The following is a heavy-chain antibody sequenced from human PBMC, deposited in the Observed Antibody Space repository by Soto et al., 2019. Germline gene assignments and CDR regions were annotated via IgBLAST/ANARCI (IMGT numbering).Heavy chain of an antibody. J-gene: IGHJ5*02. D-gene: IGHD2-15*01. V-gene: IGHV4-34*01. CDR1: GGSFSGYY. CDR2: INHSGST. CDR3: ARGAPVVAATQGWFDP. Sequence: QVQLQQWGAGLLKPSETLSLTCAVYGGSFSGYYWSWIRQPPGKGLEWIGEINHSGSTNYNPSLKSRVTISVDTSKNQFSLKLSSVTAADTAVYYCARGAPVVAATQGWFDPWGQGTLVTVSS.